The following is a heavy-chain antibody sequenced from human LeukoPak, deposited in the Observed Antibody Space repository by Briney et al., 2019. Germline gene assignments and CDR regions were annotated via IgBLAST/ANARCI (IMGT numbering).Heavy chain of an antibody. V-gene: IGHV2-70*11. CDR3: ARITAARLYAFDI. Sequence: SGPALVKPTQTLTLTCTFSGFSLSTSGMCGSWMREPAGKALEWLARIDWDDDKYYSTSLKTRLTISKDTSNNQVVLTMTNMDPVDTATYYCARITAARLYAFDIWGQGTMVTVSS. CDR1: GFSLSTSGMC. J-gene: IGHJ3*02. D-gene: IGHD6-6*01. CDR2: IDWDDDK.